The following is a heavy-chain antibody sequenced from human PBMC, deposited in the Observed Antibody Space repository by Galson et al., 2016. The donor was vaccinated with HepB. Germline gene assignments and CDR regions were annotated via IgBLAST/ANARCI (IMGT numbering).Heavy chain of an antibody. CDR2: ISGSGGGT. CDR1: VFAFRTYG. Sequence: SLRLSCAASVFAFRTYGMSWVRQAPGRGLEWLSGISGSGGGTYYVDSVKGRFTISRDTSKNILYLQLNSLRADDTAIYYCATAGLWTFDYLDNWGQGTAVTVSS. J-gene: IGHJ4*02. D-gene: IGHD3/OR15-3a*01. V-gene: IGHV3-23*01. CDR3: ATAGLWTFDYLDN.